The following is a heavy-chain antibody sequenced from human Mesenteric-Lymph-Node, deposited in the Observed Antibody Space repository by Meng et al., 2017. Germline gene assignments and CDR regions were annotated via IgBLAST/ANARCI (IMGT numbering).Heavy chain of an antibody. CDR1: GFTFSTSD. CDR2: IMDDGTDY. CDR3: ARGRYASVGFDY. V-gene: IGHV3-7*01. Sequence: GSRKLSGAVCGFTFSTSDMRWVRQAPGKGLEWVANIMDDGTDYYYVDSVKGRFTISRDNAKNSLYLQMNSLRVDDTAVYYCARGRYASVGFDYWGQGTLVTVSS. J-gene: IGHJ4*02. D-gene: IGHD2-2*01.